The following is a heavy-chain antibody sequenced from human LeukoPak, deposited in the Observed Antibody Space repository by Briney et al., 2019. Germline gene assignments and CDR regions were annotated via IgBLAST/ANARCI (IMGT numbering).Heavy chain of an antibody. J-gene: IGHJ4*02. Sequence: GGSLRLSCAASGFTFSNYAMSWVRQAPGKGLEWVSGIRGSGSSTYYPDSVKGRFTISRDNSKNTLYLQMNSLRAEDTAVYYCAKTPLVSAAYFDYWGQGTLVTVSS. V-gene: IGHV3-23*01. CDR2: IRGSGSST. CDR3: AKTPLVSAAYFDY. D-gene: IGHD6-13*01. CDR1: GFTFSNYA.